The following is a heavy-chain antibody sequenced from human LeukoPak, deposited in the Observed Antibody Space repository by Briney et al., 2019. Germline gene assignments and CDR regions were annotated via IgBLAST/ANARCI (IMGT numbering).Heavy chain of an antibody. J-gene: IGHJ4*02. Sequence: PGRSLRLSCAASGFTFSSYGMHWVRQAPGKGLEWVAVISYDGSNKYYADSVKGRFTISRDNSKNTLYLQMNSLSAEDTAVYYCAKDIMENGDSYWGQGTLVTVSS. CDR2: ISYDGSNK. V-gene: IGHV3-30*18. CDR1: GFTFSSYG. D-gene: IGHD4-17*01. CDR3: AKDIMENGDSY.